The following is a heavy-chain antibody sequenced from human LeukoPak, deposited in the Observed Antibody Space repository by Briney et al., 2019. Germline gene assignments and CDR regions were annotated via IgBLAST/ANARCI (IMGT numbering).Heavy chain of an antibody. J-gene: IGHJ4*02. CDR1: GGSFSGYY. V-gene: IGHV4-34*01. CDR3: VTYYFDSSGPKKNY. D-gene: IGHD3-22*01. Sequence: SETLSLTCAVYGGSFSGYYWSWIRQPPGKGLEWIGEINHSGSTNYNPSLKSQVTISVDTSKKQFSLKLSSVTAADTAVYYCVTYYFDSSGPKKNYWGQGTLVTVSS. CDR2: INHSGST.